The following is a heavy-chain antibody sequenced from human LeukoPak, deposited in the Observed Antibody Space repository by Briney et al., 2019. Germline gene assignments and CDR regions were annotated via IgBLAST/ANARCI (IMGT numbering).Heavy chain of an antibody. Sequence: SETLSLTCAVYGGSFSGYYWSWIRQPPGKGLEWIGSIYYSGSTYYNPSLKSRVTISVDTSKNQFSLKLSSVTAADTAVYYCARGGDRRDYWGQGTLVTVSS. CDR1: GGSFSGYY. J-gene: IGHJ4*02. CDR3: ARGGDRRDY. CDR2: IYYSGST. D-gene: IGHD1-14*01. V-gene: IGHV4-34*01.